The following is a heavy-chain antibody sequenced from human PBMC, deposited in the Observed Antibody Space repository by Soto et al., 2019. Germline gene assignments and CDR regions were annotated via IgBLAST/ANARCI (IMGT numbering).Heavy chain of an antibody. CDR3: ARDTSIVGDPGFDP. J-gene: IGHJ5*02. CDR1: GFTFSSYS. V-gene: IGHV3-21*01. D-gene: IGHD1-26*01. Sequence: PGGSLRLSCAASGFTFSSYSINWVRQAPWKGLEWVSYISSSSIYIYYADSVKGRFTISRDNAKNSLYLQMKSLRAEDTAVYYCARDTSIVGDPGFDPWGQVTLVTVSS. CDR2: ISSSSIYI.